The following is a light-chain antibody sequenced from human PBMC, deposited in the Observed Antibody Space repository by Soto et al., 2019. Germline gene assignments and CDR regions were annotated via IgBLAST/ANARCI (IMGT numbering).Light chain of an antibody. J-gene: IGLJ1*01. CDR2: EVH. V-gene: IGLV2-14*03. Sequence: QSALTQPASVSGSPGQSIAISCIGTSSDVGAYDYVSWYQQHPDRAPKLMVYEVHNRPSGVSNRFSGSKSVNTATLTISGLHPEDEADYYCASHTSSNTRVFGTGTTLTVL. CDR1: SSDVGAYDY. CDR3: ASHTSSNTRV.